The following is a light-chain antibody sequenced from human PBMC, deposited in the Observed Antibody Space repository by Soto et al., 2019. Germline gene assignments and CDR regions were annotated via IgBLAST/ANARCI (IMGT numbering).Light chain of an antibody. V-gene: IGKV1-5*03. J-gene: IGKJ1*01. CDR1: QTISSW. CDR3: QHYNSYSEA. CDR2: KAS. Sequence: DIQRTQSPSTLSGSVGDRVTITCLASQTISSWLAWYQQKPGKAPKLLIYKASTLKSGVPSRFSGSGSGTEFTLTSSSLQPDDFATYYCQHYNSYSEAFGQGTKVEIK.